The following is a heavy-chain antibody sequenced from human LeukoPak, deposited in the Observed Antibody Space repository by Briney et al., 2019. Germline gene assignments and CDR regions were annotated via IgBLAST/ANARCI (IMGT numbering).Heavy chain of an antibody. CDR1: GYTFTSYG. Sequence: GASVKVSCKASGYTFTSYGISWVRQAPGQGLEWMGWISAYNGNTNYAQKLQGRVTMTTDTSTSTAYMELRSLRSDDTAVYYCARERGYSGYASKAGYGMDVWGQGTTVTVSS. V-gene: IGHV1-18*01. D-gene: IGHD5-12*01. J-gene: IGHJ6*02. CDR2: ISAYNGNT. CDR3: ARERGYSGYASKAGYGMDV.